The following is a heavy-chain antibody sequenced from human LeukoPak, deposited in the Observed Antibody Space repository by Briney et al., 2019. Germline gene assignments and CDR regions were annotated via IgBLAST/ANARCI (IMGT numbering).Heavy chain of an antibody. Sequence: GESLKISCKGSGYSFTSYWIGWVRQIPGKGLEWMGIIYPVDSDTRDNPSFRGLVTISADKSISTAYLQWSSLKATDPAMYYCARHPSDWWFVPWGKGNLVTV. J-gene: IGHJ5*02. CDR2: IYPVDSDT. CDR3: ARHPSDWWFVP. CDR1: GYSFTSYW. V-gene: IGHV5-51*01. D-gene: IGHD2-21*01.